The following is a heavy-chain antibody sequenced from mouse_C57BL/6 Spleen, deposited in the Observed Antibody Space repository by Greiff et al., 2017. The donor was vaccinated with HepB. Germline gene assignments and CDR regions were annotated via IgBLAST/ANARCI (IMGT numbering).Heavy chain of an antibody. D-gene: IGHD1-1*01. V-gene: IGHV5-16*01. CDR3: AVCYYGIYFDV. CDR1: GFTFSDYY. Sequence: GHLVESEGGLVQPGSSMKLSCTASGFTFSDYYMAWVRQVPEKGLEWVANINYDGSSTYYLDSLKSRFIISRDNAKNILYLQMSSLKSEDTATYYCAVCYYGIYFDVWGTGTTVTVSS. CDR2: INYDGSST. J-gene: IGHJ1*03.